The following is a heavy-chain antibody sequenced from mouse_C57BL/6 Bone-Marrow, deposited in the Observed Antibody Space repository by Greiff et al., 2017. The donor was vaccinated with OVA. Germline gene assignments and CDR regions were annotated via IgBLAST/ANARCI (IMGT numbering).Heavy chain of an antibody. J-gene: IGHJ2*01. CDR2: ISDGGSYT. Sequence: EVQVVESGGGLVKPGGSLKLSCAASGFTFSSYAMSWVRQTPEKRLEWVATISDGGSYTYYPDNVKGRFTISRDNAKNNLYLQMSHLKSEDTAMYYCAREPSTGRRVFDYWGQGTTLTVSS. D-gene: IGHD4-1*02. V-gene: IGHV5-4*01. CDR1: GFTFSSYA. CDR3: AREPSTGRRVFDY.